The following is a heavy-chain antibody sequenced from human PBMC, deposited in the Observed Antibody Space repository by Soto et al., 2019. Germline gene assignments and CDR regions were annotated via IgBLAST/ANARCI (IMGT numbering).Heavy chain of an antibody. J-gene: IGHJ6*02. D-gene: IGHD3-16*01. CDR3: ARELKAGGHFGMAV. CDR2: VIPLFGTS. Sequence: QVQLVQSGAEVKEPGSSVKVACQASGGAFSTYASSWVRQAPGQGLEWMGGVIPLFGTSNYLPKFQGRVSIAADRSTETVYMELSRLRFDDTAVYFCARELKAGGHFGMAVWGQGTTVTVSS. V-gene: IGHV1-69*06. CDR1: GGAFSTYA.